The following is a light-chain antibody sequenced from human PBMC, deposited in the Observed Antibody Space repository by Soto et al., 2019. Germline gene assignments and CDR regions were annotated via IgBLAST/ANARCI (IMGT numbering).Light chain of an antibody. J-gene: IGLJ1*01. Sequence: QSALTQPASVSGSPGQSITISCTGTSSDIGVYNYVSWYQRHPGKAPKLMIYAVSNRPSGVSNRFSGSKSGNTASLTISGLQAEDEADYYCSSYTSSSTYVFGTGTKVTVL. V-gene: IGLV2-14*01. CDR3: SSYTSSSTYV. CDR2: AVS. CDR1: SSDIGVYNY.